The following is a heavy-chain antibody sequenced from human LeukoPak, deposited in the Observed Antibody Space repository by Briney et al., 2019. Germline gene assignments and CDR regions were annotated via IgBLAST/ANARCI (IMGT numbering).Heavy chain of an antibody. CDR1: GDSVSSNSAA. D-gene: IGHD3-16*01. V-gene: IGHV6-1*01. CDR3: ATSRRLGKDGGMDI. J-gene: IGHJ3*02. Sequence: SQTLSLTCVISGDSVSSNSAAWHWIRQSPSRGLQWLGRTYYRSKWYNDYAVSVKSRITINPDTSKNQFSLQLNSVTPEDTAVYYCATSRRLGKDGGMDIWGQGTMVTVSS. CDR2: TYYRSKWYN.